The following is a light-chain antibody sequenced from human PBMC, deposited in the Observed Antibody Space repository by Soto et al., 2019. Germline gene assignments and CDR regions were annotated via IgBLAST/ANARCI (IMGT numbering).Light chain of an antibody. Sequence: QSVPSPLPSGSATPGRTVRISCSGNSANIGSSAVSWYQPFPGTAPHVLIYSDEQGPSGLHERFSGSNSGTSASRAISGLQAEDEAEYFCAAWGDSLNTWGFGGGTKVTVL. CDR2: SDE. J-gene: IGLJ3*02. CDR1: SANIGSSA. V-gene: IGLV1-44*01. CDR3: AAWGDSLNTWG.